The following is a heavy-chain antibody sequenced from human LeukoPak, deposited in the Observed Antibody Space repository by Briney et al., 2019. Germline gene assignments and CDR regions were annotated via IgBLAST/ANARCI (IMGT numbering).Heavy chain of an antibody. Sequence: ASVTVSCKASGYTFTIYGISWVRQAPGQGLEWMGWISAYNGNTNYAQKLQGRVTMTTDTSTTTAYMELRSLRSEDTAVYYCARETAAAGTYYYGMDVWGQGTTVTVPS. J-gene: IGHJ6*02. CDR3: ARETAAAGTYYYGMDV. V-gene: IGHV1-18*01. CDR1: GYTFTIYG. CDR2: ISAYNGNT. D-gene: IGHD6-13*01.